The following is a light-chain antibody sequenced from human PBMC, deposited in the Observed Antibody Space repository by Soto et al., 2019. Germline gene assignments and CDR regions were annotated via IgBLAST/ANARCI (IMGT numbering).Light chain of an antibody. CDR1: SSDVGGYNE. CDR2: DVS. J-gene: IGLJ2*01. V-gene: IGLV2-14*03. Sequence: QSALTQPASVSGSPGQSITISCTGTSSDVGGYNEVAWYQQRPGKPPNVIIFDVSNRPSGVSNRFSGSKSGNTASLTISGLQAEDEAYYYCSSHAAGSTLIFGGGTKVTVL. CDR3: SSHAAGSTLI.